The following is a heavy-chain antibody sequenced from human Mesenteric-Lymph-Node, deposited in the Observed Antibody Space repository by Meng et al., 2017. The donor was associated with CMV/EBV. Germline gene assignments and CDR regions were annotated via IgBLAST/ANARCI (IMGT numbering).Heavy chain of an antibody. CDR3: ARDASYDYSSTSCID. V-gene: IGHV3-74*01. CDR2: INSDGSST. D-gene: IGHD2-2*01. Sequence: GESLKISCAASGFTFSSYWMLWVRQAPGKGLVWVSRINSDGSSTSYADSVKGRFTISRDNAKNTLYLQMNSLRAEDTAVYYCARDASYDYSSTSCIDWGQGTLVTVSS. CDR1: GFTFSSYW. J-gene: IGHJ4*02.